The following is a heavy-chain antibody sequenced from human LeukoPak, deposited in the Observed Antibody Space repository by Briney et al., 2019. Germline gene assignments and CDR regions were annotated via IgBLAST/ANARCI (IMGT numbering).Heavy chain of an antibody. CDR2: IYYSGST. CDR1: GGSISSSSYY. J-gene: IGHJ4*02. CDR3: ASTGGSGSYYRVDY. V-gene: IGHV4-61*05. Sequence: PSETLSLTCTVSGGSISSSSYYWSWIRQPPGKGLEWIGYIYYSGSTNYNPSLKSRVTISVDTSKNQFSLKLSSVTAADTAVYYCASTGGSGSYYRVDYWGQGTLVTVSS. D-gene: IGHD3-10*01.